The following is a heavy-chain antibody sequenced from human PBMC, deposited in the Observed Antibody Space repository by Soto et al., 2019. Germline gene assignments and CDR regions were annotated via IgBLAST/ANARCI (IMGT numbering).Heavy chain of an antibody. CDR1: GGTFSSYA. CDR3: ATATWIRLWLGSYYYGMDV. J-gene: IGHJ6*02. CDR2: IIPIFGTA. D-gene: IGHD5-18*01. Sequence: SVKVSCKASGGTFSSYAISWVRQAPGQGLEWMGGIIPIFGTANYAQKFQGRVTITADESTSTAYMELSSLRSEDTAVYYCATATWIRLWLGSYYYGMDVWGQGDTVTVSS. V-gene: IGHV1-69*13.